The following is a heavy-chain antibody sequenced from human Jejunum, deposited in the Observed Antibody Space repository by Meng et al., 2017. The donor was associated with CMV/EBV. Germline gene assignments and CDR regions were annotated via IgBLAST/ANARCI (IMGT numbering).Heavy chain of an antibody. Sequence: QVHLVQSGAEVKRPGASVKASGSTFTGYYVHWLRQAPGQGLEWMGWINPHSGDTNYAQKFQGRVTMTRDTSMTTASMELSRLTSDDTAVYYCARDPNSGSPYWGQGTLVTVSS. D-gene: IGHD1-26*01. CDR2: INPHSGDT. CDR1: GSTFTGYY. J-gene: IGHJ4*02. CDR3: ARDPNSGSPY. V-gene: IGHV1-2*02.